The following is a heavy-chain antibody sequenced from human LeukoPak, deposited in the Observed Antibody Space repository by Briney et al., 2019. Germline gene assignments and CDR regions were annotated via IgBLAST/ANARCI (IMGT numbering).Heavy chain of an antibody. V-gene: IGHV1-2*02. CDR2: INPNSGGT. CDR3: ARGLPNGDYGHYYYYGMDV. CDR1: GYTFTGYY. D-gene: IGHD4-17*01. J-gene: IGHJ6*02. Sequence: ASVKVSCKASGYTFTGYYMHWVRPAPGQGLEWMGWINPNSGGTNYAQKFQGRVTMTRDTSISTAYMELSRLRSDDTAVYYCARGLPNGDYGHYYYYGMDVWGQGTTVTVSS.